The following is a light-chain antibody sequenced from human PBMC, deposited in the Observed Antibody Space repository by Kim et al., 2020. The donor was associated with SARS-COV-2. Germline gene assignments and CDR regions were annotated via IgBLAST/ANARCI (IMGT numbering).Light chain of an antibody. CDR3: AAWDDSLSGPV. V-gene: IGLV1-47*01. CDR1: SSNFGVNV. CDR2: TTD. J-gene: IGLJ2*01. Sequence: GQRVTIYCAGSSSNFGVNVVYWYQQLPGTAPKLLIYTTDQRPSGVPDRFSGSKSGTSASLAISGLRSEDEADYYCAAWDDSLSGPVFGAGTQLTVL.